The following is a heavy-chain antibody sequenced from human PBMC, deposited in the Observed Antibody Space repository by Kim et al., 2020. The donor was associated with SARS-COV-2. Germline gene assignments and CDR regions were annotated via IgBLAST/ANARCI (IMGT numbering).Heavy chain of an antibody. V-gene: IGHV1-2*04. J-gene: IGHJ3*02. D-gene: IGHD3-10*01. Sequence: AQKFQSWVTMCRDKSISTAYMELSRLRSDDTAVYYCARGMVRGVVDAFDIWGQGTMVTVSS. CDR3: ARGMVRGVVDAFDI.